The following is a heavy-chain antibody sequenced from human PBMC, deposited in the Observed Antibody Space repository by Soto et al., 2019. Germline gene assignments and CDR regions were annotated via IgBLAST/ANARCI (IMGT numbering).Heavy chain of an antibody. Sequence: GGSLRLSCAASGFTFSSYGMHWVRQAPGKGLEWVAVIWYDGSNKYYADSVKGRFTISRDNSKNTLYLQMNSLRAEDTAVYYCAREVQDYSSSSFSYYYYMDVWGKGTTVTVSS. CDR2: IWYDGSNK. CDR3: AREVQDYSSSSFSYYYYMDV. J-gene: IGHJ6*03. CDR1: GFTFSSYG. V-gene: IGHV3-33*01. D-gene: IGHD6-6*01.